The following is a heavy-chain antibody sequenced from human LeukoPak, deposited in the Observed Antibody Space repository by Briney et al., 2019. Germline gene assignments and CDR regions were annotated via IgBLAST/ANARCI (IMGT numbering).Heavy chain of an antibody. CDR1: GFTFSSSE. D-gene: IGHD3-10*01. CDR2: ISESGKTR. CDR3: ARDHRGSGSRYYYYYMDV. Sequence: GGSLRLSCAASGFTFSSSEMNWVRQAPGKGLEWVSYISESGKTRYYADSVKGRFTISRDNAKNSLYLQMNRLRGEDTAVYYCARDHRGSGSRYYYYYMDVWGKGTTVTISS. V-gene: IGHV3-48*03. J-gene: IGHJ6*03.